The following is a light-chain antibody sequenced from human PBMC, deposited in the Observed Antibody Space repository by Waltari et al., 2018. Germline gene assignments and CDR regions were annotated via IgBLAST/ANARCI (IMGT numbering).Light chain of an antibody. CDR3: QHYGISLT. Sequence: EIVLTQSPVTLSLSPGERATLSCRASQSVSGSFLAWYQQKPGQAPRLLIYGASIRATDIPDRFSGSGSGTDFTLTISRLEPEDFAVYYCQHYGISLTFGQGANVEI. V-gene: IGKV3-20*01. CDR1: QSVSGSF. J-gene: IGKJ1*01. CDR2: GAS.